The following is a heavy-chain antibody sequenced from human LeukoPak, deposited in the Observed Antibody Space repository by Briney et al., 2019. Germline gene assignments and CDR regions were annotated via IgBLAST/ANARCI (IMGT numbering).Heavy chain of an antibody. CDR2: VYYSGST. J-gene: IGHJ3*02. V-gene: IGHV4-39*07. CDR1: GGSISGSSYY. Sequence: SETLSLTCTVSGGSISGSSYYWGWIRQPPGKGLEWIASVYYSGSTYYNPSLKSRVTISVDRSKNQFSLKLSSVTAADTAVYYCARGAAFDIWGQGTMVTVSS. CDR3: ARGAAFDI.